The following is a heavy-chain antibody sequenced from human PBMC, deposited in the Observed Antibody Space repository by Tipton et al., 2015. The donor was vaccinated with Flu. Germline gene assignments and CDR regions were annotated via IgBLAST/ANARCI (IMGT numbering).Heavy chain of an antibody. CDR2: INHSGST. Sequence: TLSLTCAVYGGSFSGYYWIWIRQPPGKGLEWIGEINHSGSTNYNPSLKSRVTISVDTSKSQFSLKPSSVTAADTAVYYCARRTKGTMVRGVIVNWFDPWGQGTLVTVSS. CDR1: GGSFSGYY. J-gene: IGHJ5*02. CDR3: ARRTKGTMVRGVIVNWFDP. D-gene: IGHD3-10*01. V-gene: IGHV4-34*01.